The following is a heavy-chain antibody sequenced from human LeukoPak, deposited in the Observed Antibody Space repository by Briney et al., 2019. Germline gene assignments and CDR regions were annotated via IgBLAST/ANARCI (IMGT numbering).Heavy chain of an antibody. Sequence: GGSLRLSCAASGFTFSSYWMHWVRQAPGKGLVWVSRINSDGSSTNYADSVKGRFTISRVNAKNTLYLQMNSLRAEDTAMYYCARAVYYSNYLGYWGQGTLVTVSS. CDR3: ARAVYYSNYLGY. V-gene: IGHV3-74*01. CDR1: GFTFSSYW. J-gene: IGHJ4*01. D-gene: IGHD3-10*01. CDR2: INSDGSST.